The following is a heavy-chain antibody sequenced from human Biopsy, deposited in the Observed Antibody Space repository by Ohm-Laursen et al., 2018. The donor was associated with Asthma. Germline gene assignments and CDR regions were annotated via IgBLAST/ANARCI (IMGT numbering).Heavy chain of an antibody. V-gene: IGHV1-69*01. CDR1: GGTFSNFA. Sequence: GSSVTVSCKVPGGTFSNFAISWVRQAPGQGLEWLGGIMTVFGTTDYAQKFQGRVTITADESTSTAYMEVTSLRSEDTAIYYCVRCQVGYSSGWSLLLKKIYYSGMDVWGQGTAVTVSS. CDR3: VRCQVGYSSGWSLLLKKIYYSGMDV. J-gene: IGHJ6*02. D-gene: IGHD6-19*01. CDR2: IMTVFGTT.